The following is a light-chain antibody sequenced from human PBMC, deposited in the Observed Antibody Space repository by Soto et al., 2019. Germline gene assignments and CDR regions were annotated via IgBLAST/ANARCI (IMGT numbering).Light chain of an antibody. J-gene: IGKJ1*01. CDR3: KQYGRTHQT. CDR1: QSVGSSY. V-gene: IGKV3-20*01. Sequence: EIVLTQSPGTLSLSPGERATLSCRASQSVGSSYLAWYQQNPGQAPRLLIYGASSRVTCIPDRFSGSGSGTDFSLTSSRLEPEDFAGYYCKQYGRTHQTFGKGTKVEIK. CDR2: GAS.